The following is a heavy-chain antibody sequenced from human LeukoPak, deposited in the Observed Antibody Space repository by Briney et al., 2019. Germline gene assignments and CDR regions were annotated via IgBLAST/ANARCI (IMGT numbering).Heavy chain of an antibody. CDR3: ARRVAMAARYYFDY. Sequence: SETLSLTCTVSGGSISSYYWSWIRHPPGKGLEWIGYIYYSGSTNYNPSLKSRVTISVDTSKNQFSLKLSSVTAADTAVYYCARRVAMAARYYFDYWGQGTLVTVSS. V-gene: IGHV4-59*08. CDR2: IYYSGST. J-gene: IGHJ4*02. CDR1: GGSISSYY. D-gene: IGHD5-24*01.